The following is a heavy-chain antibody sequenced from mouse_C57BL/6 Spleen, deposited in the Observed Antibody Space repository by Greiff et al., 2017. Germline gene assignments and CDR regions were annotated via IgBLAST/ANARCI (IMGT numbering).Heavy chain of an antibody. J-gene: IGHJ3*01. CDR1: GFTFTDYY. Sequence: EVKLVESGGGLVQPGGSLSLSCAASGFTFTDYYMSWVRQPPGKALEWLGFIRNKANGYTTAYRASVKGRFTISRDNSQSILYHQMNALRAEDSATYYCARYAYGSSFAYWGQGTLVTVSA. CDR3: ARYAYGSSFAY. D-gene: IGHD1-1*01. CDR2: IRNKANGYTT. V-gene: IGHV7-3*01.